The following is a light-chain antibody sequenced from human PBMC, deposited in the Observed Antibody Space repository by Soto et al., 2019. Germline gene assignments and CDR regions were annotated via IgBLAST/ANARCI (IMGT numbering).Light chain of an antibody. CDR1: QSVSSK. J-gene: IGKJ3*01. CDR3: QQYNDWPFT. Sequence: EIVMTQSPATLSVSPGERVTLSCRASQSVSSKLAWYQQRPGQAPRLLIYGAFSRATGIPARFSGSGSGTEFTLTISSLQSEDFVVYFCQQYNDWPFTFGPETKVDIK. CDR2: GAF. V-gene: IGKV3-15*01.